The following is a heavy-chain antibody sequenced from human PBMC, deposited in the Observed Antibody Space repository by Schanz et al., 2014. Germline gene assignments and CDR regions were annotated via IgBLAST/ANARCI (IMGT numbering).Heavy chain of an antibody. Sequence: QVQLVQSGAEVKKPGASVKASCKASGYTFTSYSIHWVRQAPGQGLEWMGWIYVGNGNMKYSQKFQGRVTITRDTSASTAYMELTSLRSEDTAVYYCAREVGLYDRGWFDPWGQGTLVTVSS. V-gene: IGHV1-3*01. J-gene: IGHJ5*02. CDR1: GYTFTSYS. CDR3: AREVGLYDRGWFDP. D-gene: IGHD3-22*01. CDR2: IYVGNGNM.